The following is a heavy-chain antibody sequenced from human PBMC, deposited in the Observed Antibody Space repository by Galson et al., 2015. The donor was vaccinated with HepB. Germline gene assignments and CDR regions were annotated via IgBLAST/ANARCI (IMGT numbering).Heavy chain of an antibody. D-gene: IGHD6-13*01. V-gene: IGHV3-21*01. Sequence: SLRLSCAASGFTFSSYSMSWVRQAPGKGLEWVSSISSSSSYIYYADSVKGRFTISRDNAKNSLYLQMNSLRAEDTAVYYCARSTYSSSWYFGWFDPWGQGTLVTVSS. CDR1: GFTFSSYS. CDR3: ARSTYSSSWYFGWFDP. CDR2: ISSSSSYI. J-gene: IGHJ5*02.